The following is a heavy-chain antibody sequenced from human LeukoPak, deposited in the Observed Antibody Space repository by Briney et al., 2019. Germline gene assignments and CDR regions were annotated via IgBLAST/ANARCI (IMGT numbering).Heavy chain of an antibody. V-gene: IGHV3-23*01. CDR2: ISVSGDTT. CDR3: AKAPPIGYCSSTTCYFDY. J-gene: IGHJ4*02. CDR1: GFTFSSYA. D-gene: IGHD2-2*01. Sequence: GGSLRLSCAVPGFTFSSYAMSWVRQAPGKGLEWVSAISVSGDTTYYADSVKDRFTISRDNSKNTLYLQMNSLRAEDTALYYCAKAPPIGYCSSTTCYFDYWGQGTLVTVSS.